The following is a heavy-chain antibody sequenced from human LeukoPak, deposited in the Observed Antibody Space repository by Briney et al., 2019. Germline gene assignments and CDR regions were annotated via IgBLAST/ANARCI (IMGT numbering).Heavy chain of an antibody. CDR2: ISWNSGSI. J-gene: IGHJ3*02. CDR1: GFTFDDYA. CDR3: AKGGLDDAFDI. D-gene: IGHD3-16*01. V-gene: IGHV3-9*03. Sequence: PGGSLRLSCAASGFTFDDYAMHWVRQAPGKGLEWVSGISWNSGSIGYVDSVKGRFTISRDNAKNSLYLQMNSLRAEDMALYYCAKGGLDDAFDIWGQGTMVTVSS.